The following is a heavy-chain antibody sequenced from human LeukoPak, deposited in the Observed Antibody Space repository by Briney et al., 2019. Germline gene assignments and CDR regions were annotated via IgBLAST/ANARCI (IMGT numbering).Heavy chain of an antibody. D-gene: IGHD1-14*01. CDR2: ISPSGTDI. CDR3: TRDPRNLDY. V-gene: IGHV3-11*01. J-gene: IGHJ4*02. Sequence: GGSLRLSCAVSGFTFSDTYMTWIRQAPGKGLESLSYISPSGTDISYADSVKGRFTISRDNAKNSLYLQMNSLRVEDTAVYYCTRDPRNLDYWGQGTLVTVPP. CDR1: GFTFSDTY.